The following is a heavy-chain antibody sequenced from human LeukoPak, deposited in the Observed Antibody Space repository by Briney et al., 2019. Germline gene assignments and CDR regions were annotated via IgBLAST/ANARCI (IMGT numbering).Heavy chain of an antibody. Sequence: GGSLRLSCTASGFIFSNFAIHWVRQAPGKGLEWVAVISYDGSSEYYAASVKGRFTISRDNSISTLFLQMNSLRPEDTAVYYCARGSRRWELLSWLDPWGQGTLVTVSS. J-gene: IGHJ5*02. V-gene: IGHV3-30*01. CDR2: ISYDGSSE. CDR3: ARGSRRWELLSWLDP. D-gene: IGHD1-26*01. CDR1: GFIFSNFA.